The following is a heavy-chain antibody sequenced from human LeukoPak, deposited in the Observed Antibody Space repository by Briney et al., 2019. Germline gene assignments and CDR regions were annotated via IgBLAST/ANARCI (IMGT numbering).Heavy chain of an antibody. CDR2: IFASGST. D-gene: IGHD4-23*01. J-gene: IGHJ6*03. CDR1: GASISSGSYY. V-gene: IGHV4-61*02. CDR3: ARDSTTGGNRPMDV. Sequence: PSQTLSLTCTVSGASISSGSYYWNWIRQPAGKGLEWIGRIFASGSTNYNPSLKGRVTISLDTSKNQLSLKLSSVTAADTAVYYCARDSTTGGNRPMDVWGKGTTVTVSS.